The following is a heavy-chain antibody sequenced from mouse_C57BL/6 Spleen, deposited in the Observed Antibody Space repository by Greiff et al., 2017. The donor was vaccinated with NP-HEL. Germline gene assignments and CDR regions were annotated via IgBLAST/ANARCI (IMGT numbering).Heavy chain of an antibody. CDR2: IGPGSGST. D-gene: IGHD2-4*01. V-gene: IGHV1-77*01. Sequence: VQLQQSGAELVKPGASVKISCKASGYTFTDYYINWVKQRPGQGLEWIGKIGPGSGSTYYNEKFKGKATLTADKSSSTAYMQLSSLTSEDSAVYFCARRRVYYDMSGDYFDYWGQGTTLTVSS. CDR3: ARRRVYYDMSGDYFDY. J-gene: IGHJ2*01. CDR1: GYTFTDYY.